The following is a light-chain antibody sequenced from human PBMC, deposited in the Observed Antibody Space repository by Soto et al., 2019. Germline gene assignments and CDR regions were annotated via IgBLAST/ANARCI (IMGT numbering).Light chain of an antibody. CDR1: QNVGGRF. CDR2: VAS. V-gene: IGKV3-20*01. J-gene: IGKJ5*01. Sequence: EIVLTQSPGTLSLSPGERATLSCRASQNVGGRFLAWYQQKPGQAPRLLINVASTRATGIPDRFSGSGSGTDFTLTISRLEPADFAVYYCQQYGTSPIAFGQGTRLE. CDR3: QQYGTSPIA.